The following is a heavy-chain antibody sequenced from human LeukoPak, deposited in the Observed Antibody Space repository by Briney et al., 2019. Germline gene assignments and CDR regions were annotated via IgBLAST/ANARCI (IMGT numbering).Heavy chain of an antibody. J-gene: IGHJ5*02. CDR3: AREEAVAGTFGWFDP. CDR2: ISAYNGNT. Sequence: ASVTVSCKASGYTFTSYGISWVRQAPGQGLEWMGWISAYNGNTNYAQKLQGRVTMTTDTSTSTAYMELRSLRSEDTAVYYCAREEAVAGTFGWFDPWGQGTLVTVSS. V-gene: IGHV1-18*01. CDR1: GYTFTSYG. D-gene: IGHD6-19*01.